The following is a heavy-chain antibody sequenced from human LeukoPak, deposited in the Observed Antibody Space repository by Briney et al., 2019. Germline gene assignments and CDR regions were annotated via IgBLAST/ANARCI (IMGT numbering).Heavy chain of an antibody. CDR1: GFTFSSYE. V-gene: IGHV3-48*03. Sequence: GGSLRLSCAASGFTFSSYEMNWVRQAPGKGLEWVSYISSSGSTIYYADSVKGRFTISRDNAKNSLYLQMNSLRAEDTAVYYCARAPGYGAAYYFDYWGQGTLVTVSS. CDR2: ISSSGSTI. D-gene: IGHD1-1*01. J-gene: IGHJ4*02. CDR3: ARAPGYGAAYYFDY.